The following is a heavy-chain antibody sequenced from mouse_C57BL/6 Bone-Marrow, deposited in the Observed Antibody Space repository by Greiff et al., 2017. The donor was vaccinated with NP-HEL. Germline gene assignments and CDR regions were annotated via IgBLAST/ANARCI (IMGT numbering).Heavy chain of an antibody. CDR1: GYTFTDYN. CDR3: ARPYYGSSPFAY. J-gene: IGHJ3*01. D-gene: IGHD1-1*01. Sequence: DVQLQESGPELVKPGASVKIPCKASGYTFTDYNMDWVKQSHGKSLEWIGDINPNNGGTIYNQKFKGKATLTVDKSSSTAYMELRSLTSEDTAVYYCARPYYGSSPFAYWGQGTLVTVSA. CDR2: INPNNGGT. V-gene: IGHV1-18*01.